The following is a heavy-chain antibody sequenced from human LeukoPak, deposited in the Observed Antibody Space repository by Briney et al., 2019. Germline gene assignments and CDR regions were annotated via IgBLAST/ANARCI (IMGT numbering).Heavy chain of an antibody. Sequence: ASVKVSCKASGYIFTRNGINWVRQAPGQGLEWMGWISTYNANTNYALEFRGRVTMTTDTSTSTAYMELRSLRSDDTAVYYCARANIVVVPAAIYWFDPWGQGTLVTVSS. CDR2: ISTYNANT. D-gene: IGHD2-2*01. V-gene: IGHV1-18*01. J-gene: IGHJ5*02. CDR1: GYIFTRNG. CDR3: ARANIVVVPAAIYWFDP.